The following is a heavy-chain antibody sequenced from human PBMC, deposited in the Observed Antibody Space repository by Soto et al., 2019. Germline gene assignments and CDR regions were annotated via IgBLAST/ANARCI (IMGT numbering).Heavy chain of an antibody. Sequence: ASVKVSCKASGGTFSSYAISWVRQAPGQGLEWMGGIIPIFGTANYAQKFQGRVTITADKSTSTAYMELSSLRPEDTAVYYCARDRARGSGSTPYYFDYWGQGTLVTVSS. D-gene: IGHD3-10*01. CDR3: ARDRARGSGSTPYYFDY. CDR2: IIPIFGTA. CDR1: GGTFSSYA. J-gene: IGHJ4*02. V-gene: IGHV1-69*06.